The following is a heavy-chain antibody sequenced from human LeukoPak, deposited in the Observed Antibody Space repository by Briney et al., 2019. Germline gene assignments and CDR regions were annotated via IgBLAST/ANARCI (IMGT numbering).Heavy chain of an antibody. J-gene: IGHJ4*02. Sequence: SETLSLTCTVSGGSMSSYYWGWVRQPPGKGLEWIGTIYYSGSTYYSPSLNSRVTISVDPSKNQFSLKLTSVTAADTAVYYCARVPSYYDSGGYLTTYYFDYWGQGTLVTVSS. D-gene: IGHD3-22*01. CDR2: IYYSGST. CDR3: ARVPSYYDSGGYLTTYYFDY. V-gene: IGHV4-39*07. CDR1: GGSMSSYY.